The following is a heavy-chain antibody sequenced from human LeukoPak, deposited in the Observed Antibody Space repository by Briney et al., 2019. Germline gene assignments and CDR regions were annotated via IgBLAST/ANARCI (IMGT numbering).Heavy chain of an antibody. CDR3: ARFITAMVTYFAY. CDR2: VYYSGST. CDR1: GGSISSSSYY. J-gene: IGHJ4*02. Sequence: PSETLSLTCTVSGGSISSSSYYWGWIRQPPGKGLGWVGRVYYSGSTHYNPSLKSRATISVDTPNNQFSLKLSSVTAADTAVYYCARFITAMVTYFAYWGQGTLVTVPS. D-gene: IGHD5-18*01. V-gene: IGHV4-39*01.